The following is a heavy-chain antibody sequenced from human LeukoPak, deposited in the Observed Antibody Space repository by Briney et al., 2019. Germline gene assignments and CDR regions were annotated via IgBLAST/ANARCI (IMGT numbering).Heavy chain of an antibody. V-gene: IGHV3-23*01. CDR2: ITGSGGNT. CDR1: GFTFSSNS. CDR3: AKAASSSWPSYYYGMDV. J-gene: IGHJ6*02. D-gene: IGHD6-13*01. Sequence: PGGSLRLSCAASGFTFSSNSMKWVRQAPGKGLEWVSVITGSGGNTYYADSVKGRFTISKDNSKNTVYLQMSSLRVDDTAVYYCAKAASSSWPSYYYGMDVWGQGTTVTVSS.